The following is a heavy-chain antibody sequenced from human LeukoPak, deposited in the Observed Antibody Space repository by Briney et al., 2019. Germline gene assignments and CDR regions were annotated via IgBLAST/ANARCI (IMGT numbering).Heavy chain of an antibody. D-gene: IGHD5-18*01. V-gene: IGHV4-34*01. CDR3: ARGSRYSYGFGRTYHYCYMDV. J-gene: IGHJ6*03. CDR2: INHSGST. CDR1: GGSFSGYY. Sequence: SETLSLTCAVYGGSFSGYYWSWIRQPPGKGLEWIGEINHSGSTNYNPSLKSRVTISVDTSKNQFSLKLSSVTAADTAVYYCARGSRYSYGFGRTYHYCYMDVWGKGTTVTVSS.